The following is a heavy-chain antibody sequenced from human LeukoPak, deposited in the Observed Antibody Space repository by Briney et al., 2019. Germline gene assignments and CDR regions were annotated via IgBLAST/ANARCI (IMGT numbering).Heavy chain of an antibody. CDR1: GFTVSSSY. J-gene: IGHJ4*02. CDR2: IYSGVGT. D-gene: IGHD4-17*01. V-gene: IGHV3-53*01. CDR3: ARVYGDPSYYFDY. Sequence: GGSLRLSCVVSGFTVSSSYMSWVRQAPGKGLEWVSTIYSGVGTYYADSVKGRFTISRDNSKNTLYLQMNSLRAEDTAVYYCARVYGDPSYYFDYWGQGTLVTVSS.